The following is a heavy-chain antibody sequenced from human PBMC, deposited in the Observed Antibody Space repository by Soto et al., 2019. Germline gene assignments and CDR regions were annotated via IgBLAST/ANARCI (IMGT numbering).Heavy chain of an antibody. V-gene: IGHV4-31*03. J-gene: IGHJ4*02. CDR1: GGSISSGGYY. Sequence: PSETLSLTCTVSGGSISSGGYYWSWIRQHPGKGLEWIGYIYYSGSTYYNPSLKSRVTISVDTSKNQFSLKLSSVTAADTAVYYCARGSRDGFFYWGQGTLVTVS. CDR3: ARGSRDGFFY. D-gene: IGHD2-2*01. CDR2: IYYSGST.